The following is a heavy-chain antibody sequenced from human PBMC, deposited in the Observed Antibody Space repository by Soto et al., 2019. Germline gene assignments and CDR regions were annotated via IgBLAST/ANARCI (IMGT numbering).Heavy chain of an antibody. CDR2: IIPILGIA. D-gene: IGHD3-10*01. V-gene: IGHV1-69*02. CDR1: GGTFSSNI. J-gene: IGHJ4*02. Sequence: QVQLVQSGAEVKKPGSSVKVSCKASGGTFSSNIIIWVRQAPGQGLEWMGKIIPILGIANYAQQFQGRVTITADKSTSTAYMELSSLRAEDTAVYYCARVFGSGSYAVDYWGQGTLVTVSS. CDR3: ARVFGSGSYAVDY.